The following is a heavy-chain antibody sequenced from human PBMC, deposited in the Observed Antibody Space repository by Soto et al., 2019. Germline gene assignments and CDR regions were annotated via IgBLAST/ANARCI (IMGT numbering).Heavy chain of an antibody. Sequence: ETLSLTCTVSGGSISSYYWSWIRQPPGKGLEWIGYIYYSGSTNYNPSLKSRVTISVDTSKNQFSLKLSSVTAADTAVYYCARGNDYDSSGPYPDFDYWGQGTLVTVSS. J-gene: IGHJ4*02. V-gene: IGHV4-59*01. CDR1: GGSISSYY. CDR3: ARGNDYDSSGPYPDFDY. CDR2: IYYSGST. D-gene: IGHD3-22*01.